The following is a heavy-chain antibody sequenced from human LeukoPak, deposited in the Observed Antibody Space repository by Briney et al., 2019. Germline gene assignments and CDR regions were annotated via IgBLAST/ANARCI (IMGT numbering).Heavy chain of an antibody. CDR2: IYYSGST. CDR1: GGSISSSSYY. D-gene: IGHD5-24*01. CDR3: ARGRWLQWFDT. J-gene: IGHJ5*02. Sequence: SETLSLTCTVSGGSISSSSYYWGWIRQPPGQGLEWIGSIYYSGSTYYNPSLKSRVTISVDTSKNQFSLKMNSVTAADTAVYYCARGRWLQWFDTWGQGTLVTVSS. V-gene: IGHV4-39*01.